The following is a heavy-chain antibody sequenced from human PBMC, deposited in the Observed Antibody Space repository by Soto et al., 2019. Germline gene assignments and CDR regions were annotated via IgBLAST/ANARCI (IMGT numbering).Heavy chain of an antibody. CDR2: IYYSGST. J-gene: IGHJ2*01. V-gene: IGHV4-59*08. CDR1: GGSISSYY. CDR3: ARGLPYYDFWSGSYSLDL. Sequence: QVQLQESGPGLVKPSETLSLTCTVSGGSISSYYWSWIRQPPGKGLEGIGYIYYSGSTNYKPSLMRRVTISVDTSKNQFSLKLSSVTAADTAVYYCARGLPYYDFWSGSYSLDLWGRGTLVTVSS. D-gene: IGHD3-3*01.